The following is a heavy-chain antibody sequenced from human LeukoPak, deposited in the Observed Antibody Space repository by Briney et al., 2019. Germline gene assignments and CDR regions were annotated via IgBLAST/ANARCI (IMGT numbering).Heavy chain of an antibody. J-gene: IGHJ4*02. Sequence: RPSETLSLTCAVYGGSFSGYYWSWIRQPPGKGLEWIGEINHSGSTNYNPSLKSRVTISVDTSKNQFSLKLSSVTAADTAVYYCARGMGIAAAGTADFDYWGQGTLVTVSS. CDR1: GGSFSGYY. V-gene: IGHV4-34*01. CDR2: INHSGST. D-gene: IGHD6-13*01. CDR3: ARGMGIAAAGTADFDY.